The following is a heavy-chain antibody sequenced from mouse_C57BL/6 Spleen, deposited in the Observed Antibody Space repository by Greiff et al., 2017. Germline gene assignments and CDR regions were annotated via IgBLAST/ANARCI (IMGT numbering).Heavy chain of an antibody. D-gene: IGHD1-1*01. CDR2: IRSKSNNYAT. Sequence: GGGLVQPKGSLKLSCAASGFSFNTYAMNWVRQAPGKGLEWVARIRSKSNNYATYYADSVKDRFTISRDDSESMLYLQMNNLKTEDTAMYYCVRHGGVDYAMDYWGQGTSVTVSS. J-gene: IGHJ4*01. CDR1: GFSFNTYA. CDR3: VRHGGVDYAMDY. V-gene: IGHV10-1*01.